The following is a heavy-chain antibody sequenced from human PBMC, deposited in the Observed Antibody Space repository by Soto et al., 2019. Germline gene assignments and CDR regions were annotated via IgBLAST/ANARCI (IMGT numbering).Heavy chain of an antibody. D-gene: IGHD3-10*01. CDR1: GGSIISSSYY. CDR2: IYYSGST. CDR3: ARLVTMVRGVIYYYYGMDV. V-gene: IGHV4-39*01. J-gene: IGHJ6*02. Sequence: SETLSLTCTVSGGSIISSSYYWVWIRQPPGKGLEWIGSIYYSGSTYYNPSLKSRVTISVDTSKNQFSLKLSSVTAADTAVYYCARLVTMVRGVIYYYYGMDVWGQGTTVTVSS.